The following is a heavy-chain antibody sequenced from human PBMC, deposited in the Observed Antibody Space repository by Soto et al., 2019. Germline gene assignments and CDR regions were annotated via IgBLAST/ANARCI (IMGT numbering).Heavy chain of an antibody. D-gene: IGHD6-13*01. J-gene: IGHJ4*02. CDR2: IYYSGST. CDR1: GVSISSSSYY. Sequence: SETVSLTCTVSGVSISSSSYYWGWIRQPPGKGLEWIGCIYYSGSTYYNPSLKSRLTISVDTSKNQFSLQLTSVTVADTAVYYCATSYGNAWYTYWGQGTQVTVSS. CDR3: ATSYGNAWYTY. V-gene: IGHV4-39*07.